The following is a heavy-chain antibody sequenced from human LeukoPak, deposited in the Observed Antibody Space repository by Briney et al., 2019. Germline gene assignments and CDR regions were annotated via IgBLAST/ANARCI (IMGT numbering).Heavy chain of an antibody. J-gene: IGHJ4*02. CDR2: IYYSGST. Sequence: SETLSLTCTVSGGSISSYYWSWIRQPPGKGLEWIGYIYYSGSTNYNPSLKSRVTISVDTSKNQFSLKLSSVTAADTAVYYCARGGPVVTAIFPFDYWGQGTLVTVSS. CDR1: GGSISSYY. D-gene: IGHD2-21*02. V-gene: IGHV4-59*08. CDR3: ARGGPVVTAIFPFDY.